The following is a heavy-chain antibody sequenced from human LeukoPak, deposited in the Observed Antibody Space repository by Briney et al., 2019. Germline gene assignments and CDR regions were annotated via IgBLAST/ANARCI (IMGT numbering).Heavy chain of an antibody. CDR2: INHSGST. V-gene: IGHV4-34*01. D-gene: IGHD4-17*01. CDR3: ARQASGDSKRRHFQH. CDR1: SVSFSGYY. Sequence: SETLSLTCAVYSVSFSGYYWSWIRQPPGKGLEWIGEINHSGSTNYNPSLKSRVTISVDTSKNQFSLKLSSVTAADTAVYYCARQASGDSKRRHFQHWGQGTLVTVSS. J-gene: IGHJ1*01.